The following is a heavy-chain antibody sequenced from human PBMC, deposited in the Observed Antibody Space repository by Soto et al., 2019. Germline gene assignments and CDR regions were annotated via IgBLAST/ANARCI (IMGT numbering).Heavy chain of an antibody. Sequence: SVKVSCKASGGTFSSYAISWVRQAPGQGLEWMGGIIPIFGTANYAQKFQGRVTITADESTSTAYMELSSLRSEDTAVYYCASEEDYDSSGYRSDHYGMDVWGQGTTVTVSS. V-gene: IGHV1-69*13. J-gene: IGHJ6*02. CDR3: ASEEDYDSSGYRSDHYGMDV. CDR1: GGTFSSYA. D-gene: IGHD3-22*01. CDR2: IIPIFGTA.